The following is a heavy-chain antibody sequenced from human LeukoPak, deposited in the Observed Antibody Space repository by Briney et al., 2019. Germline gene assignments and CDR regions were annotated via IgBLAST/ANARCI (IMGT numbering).Heavy chain of an antibody. D-gene: IGHD6-13*01. V-gene: IGHV3-53*01. J-gene: IGHJ4*02. CDR3: ARVTFSSSWYYFDY. CDR2: FYVGGAT. CDR1: GFSVTNNY. Sequence: GGSLRLSCAVSGFSVTNNYMSWVRQAPGKGLEWVSVFYVGGATYYADSVKGRFTISRDNSENTLYLQMKSLRTEDTAVYYCARVTFSSSWYYFDYWGQGTLVTVSS.